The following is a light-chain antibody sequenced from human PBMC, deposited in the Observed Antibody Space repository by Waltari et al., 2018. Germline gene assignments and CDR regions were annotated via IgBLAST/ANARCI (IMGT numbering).Light chain of an antibody. V-gene: IGLV2-14*03. Sequence: QSALTQPASVSGSPGQSITISCTGTSSDVGAYDVVSWYRQLPGKAPELMISDVSRRPSGISERFSGSKSGDTASLTISGLQAEDEADYYCSSMISGGPLVFGSGTQVTVL. J-gene: IGLJ1*01. CDR1: SSDVGAYDV. CDR2: DVS. CDR3: SSMISGGPLV.